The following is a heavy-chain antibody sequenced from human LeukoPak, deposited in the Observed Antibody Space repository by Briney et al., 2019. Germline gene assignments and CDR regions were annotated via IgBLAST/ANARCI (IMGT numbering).Heavy chain of an antibody. D-gene: IGHD1-26*01. J-gene: IGHJ4*02. CDR3: ARDEEGSFFFDY. V-gene: IGHV3-53*01. Sequence: GGPLRLSCAPSGFPVSINYMSWVRHPPGRGLEWVSIIYSGGSTDYADSVKGRFTISRDNSKNTLYLQMNSLRAEDTAVYYCARDEEGSFFFDYWGQGTLVTVSS. CDR1: GFPVSINY. CDR2: IYSGGST.